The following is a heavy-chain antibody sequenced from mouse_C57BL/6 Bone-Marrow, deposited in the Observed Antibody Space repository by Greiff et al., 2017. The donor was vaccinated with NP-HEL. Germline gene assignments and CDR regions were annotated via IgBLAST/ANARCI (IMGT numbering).Heavy chain of an antibody. CDR1: GYTFTDYE. J-gene: IGHJ4*01. D-gene: IGHD2-4*01. Sequence: QVQLQQSGAELVRPGASVTLSCKASGYTFTDYEMHWVKQTPVHGLEWIGAIDPETGGTAYNQKFKGKAILTADTSSSTAYMELRSLTSEDSAVYYCTIPYDYDGGYYAMDYWGQGTSVTVSS. CDR3: TIPYDYDGGYYAMDY. V-gene: IGHV1-15*01. CDR2: IDPETGGT.